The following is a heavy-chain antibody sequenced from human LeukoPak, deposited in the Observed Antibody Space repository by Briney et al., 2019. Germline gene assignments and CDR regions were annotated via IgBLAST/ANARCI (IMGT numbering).Heavy chain of an antibody. J-gene: IGHJ6*03. CDR3: ARERSTDRRYYYYMDV. D-gene: IGHD4-11*01. CDR1: GGTFSSYA. CDR2: IIPIFGTA. Sequence: ASVKVSCKASGGTFSSYAISWVRQAPGQGLEWMGGIIPIFGTANYAQKFQGRVTITADKSTSTAYMELSSLRSEDTAVYYCARERSTDRRYYYYMDVWGKGTTVTVSS. V-gene: IGHV1-69*06.